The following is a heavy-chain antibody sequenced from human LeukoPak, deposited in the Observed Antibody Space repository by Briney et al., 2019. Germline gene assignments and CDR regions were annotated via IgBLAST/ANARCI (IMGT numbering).Heavy chain of an antibody. Sequence: SETLSLTCTVSGDSISPYYWGWIRQPPGKGLEWIGYIYYSGDTTYNPSLKSRVTISVDTSKDQFSLKLSSVTAADTAVYYCARDKQPGDYWGQGALVTVSS. CDR2: IYYSGDT. V-gene: IGHV4-59*01. J-gene: IGHJ4*02. CDR3: ARDKQPGDY. D-gene: IGHD5-18*01. CDR1: GDSISPYY.